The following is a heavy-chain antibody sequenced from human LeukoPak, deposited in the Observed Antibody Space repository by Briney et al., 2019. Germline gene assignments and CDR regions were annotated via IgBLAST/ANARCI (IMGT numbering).Heavy chain of an antibody. D-gene: IGHD2-2*02. J-gene: IGHJ4*02. CDR1: GGSFSGYY. CDR3: ARDPYT. Sequence: PSETLSLTCAVYGGSFSGYYWSWIRQPPGKGLEWIGEINHSGSTNYNPSLKSRVTISVDTSKNQFSLKLSSVTAADTAVYYCARDPYTWGQGTLVTVSS. V-gene: IGHV4-34*01. CDR2: INHSGST.